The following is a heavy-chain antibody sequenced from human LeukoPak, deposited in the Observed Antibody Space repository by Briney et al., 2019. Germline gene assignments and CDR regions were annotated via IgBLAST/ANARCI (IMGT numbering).Heavy chain of an antibody. D-gene: IGHD3-10*01. J-gene: IGHJ4*02. CDR3: AKGRSSGSYYYTPDY. CDR1: GGTFSSYA. V-gene: IGHV1-69*13. CDR2: IIPIFGTA. Sequence: SVKVSCKASGGTFSSYAISWVRQAPGQGLGWMGGIIPIFGTANYAQKFQGRVTITADESTSTAYMELSSLRAEDTAVYYCAKGRSSGSYYYTPDYWGQGTLVTVSS.